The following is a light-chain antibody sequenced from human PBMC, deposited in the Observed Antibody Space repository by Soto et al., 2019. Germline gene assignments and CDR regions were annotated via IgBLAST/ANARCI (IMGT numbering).Light chain of an antibody. CDR2: GAS. Sequence: DIVMTQSPATLSVSLGERATLSCRASQSVSSNLAWYQQKPGQAPRLLIYGASTRATGIPARFSGSGSGTEFSLTISSLQSEDFAVYYCQQYNNWPPITFGQGTRLEIK. CDR3: QQYNNWPPIT. CDR1: QSVSSN. J-gene: IGKJ5*01. V-gene: IGKV3-15*01.